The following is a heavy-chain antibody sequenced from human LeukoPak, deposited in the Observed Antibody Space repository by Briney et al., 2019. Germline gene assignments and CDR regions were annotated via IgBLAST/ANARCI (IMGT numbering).Heavy chain of an antibody. CDR1: GFTFTTYW. J-gene: IGHJ4*02. Sequence: PGGSLRLSCAASGFTFTTYWMHWVRQAPGKGLVWVSHINSDGSITSYADSVKGRFTISRDNAKNTLYLQMNSLRAEDTAVYYCAKDELRFLEWLLEKWGQGTLATVSS. CDR2: INSDGSIT. V-gene: IGHV3-74*01. CDR3: AKDELRFLEWLLEK. D-gene: IGHD3-3*01.